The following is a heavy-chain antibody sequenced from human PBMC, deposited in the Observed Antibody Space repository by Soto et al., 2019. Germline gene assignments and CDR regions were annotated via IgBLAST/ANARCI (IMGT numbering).Heavy chain of an antibody. V-gene: IGHV1-18*04. CDR1: GYTFINYG. D-gene: IGHD1-26*01. CDR2: ISSYSEST. J-gene: IGHJ5*02. Sequence: QVKLVQSGAEVKKPGASVKVSCKDSGYTFINYGISWVRQAPGQGLEWMGWISSYSESTVYAQIFQGRVTTTTDTSTSTAYMELRSLRSDDTAVYYCARDQGGDWFDPWGQGTLVTVSS. CDR3: ARDQGGDWFDP.